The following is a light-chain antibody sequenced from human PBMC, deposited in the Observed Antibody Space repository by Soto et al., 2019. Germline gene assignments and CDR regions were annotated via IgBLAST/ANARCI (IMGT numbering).Light chain of an antibody. CDR1: SGHSNYA. J-gene: IGLJ3*02. CDR2: LNSDGSH. V-gene: IGLV4-69*01. CDR3: QTWGTGTPWV. Sequence: QLVLTQSPSASASLGVSVKLTCTLSSGHSNYAIAWHQQQPEKGPRYLMKLNSDGSHSKGDGIPDRFSGSSSGAERYLTISSLQSEDEADYYCQTWGTGTPWVFGGGTKLTVL.